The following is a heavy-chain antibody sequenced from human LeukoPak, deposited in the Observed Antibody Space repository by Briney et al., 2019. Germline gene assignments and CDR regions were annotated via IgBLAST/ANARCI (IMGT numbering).Heavy chain of an antibody. CDR1: GFTLSSYS. Sequence: GGSLRLSCAASGFTLSSYSMNWVRQAPGKGLEWVSSISSSSSYIYYADTVKGRFTISRDNAKNSLYLQMNSLRAEDTAVYYCARFYGPRAFDIWGQGTMVTVSS. CDR2: ISSSSSYI. D-gene: IGHD2/OR15-2a*01. V-gene: IGHV3-21*01. CDR3: ARFYGPRAFDI. J-gene: IGHJ3*02.